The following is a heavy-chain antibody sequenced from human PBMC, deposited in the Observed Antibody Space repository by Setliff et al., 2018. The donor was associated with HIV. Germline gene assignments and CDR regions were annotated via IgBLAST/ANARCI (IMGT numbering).Heavy chain of an antibody. Sequence: GGSLRLSCAASGFTFSSYGMHWVRQAPGKGLEWVAFIRYDGSNKYYADSVKGRFTISRDNSKNTLYLQMNSLRAEDTAVYYCVREDWGSFDYWGRGTPVTVSS. D-gene: IGHD7-27*01. V-gene: IGHV3-30*02. CDR2: IRYDGSNK. CDR3: VREDWGSFDY. CDR1: GFTFSSYG. J-gene: IGHJ4*02.